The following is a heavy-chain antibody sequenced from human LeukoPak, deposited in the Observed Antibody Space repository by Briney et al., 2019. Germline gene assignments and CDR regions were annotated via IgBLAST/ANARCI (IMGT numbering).Heavy chain of an antibody. Sequence: GGSLRLSCAASGFTFSTYGMHWVRQAPGKGLEWVAVVWYDGSNIQYVDSVKGRLTISRDNSKSSLYLQMSSLTAEDTAVYYCARGDYSGTYYFDNWGQGTLVTVSS. CDR2: VWYDGSNI. J-gene: IGHJ4*02. CDR1: GFTFSTYG. D-gene: IGHD1-26*01. V-gene: IGHV3-33*01. CDR3: ARGDYSGTYYFDN.